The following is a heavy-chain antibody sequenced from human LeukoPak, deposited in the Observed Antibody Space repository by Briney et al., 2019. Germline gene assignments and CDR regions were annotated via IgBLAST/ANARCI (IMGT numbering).Heavy chain of an antibody. CDR1: GFTSSSYS. CDR2: ISSGSTYM. D-gene: IGHD6-6*01. Sequence: GGSLRLSCAASGFTSSSYSMNWVRQAPGKGLEWVSSISSGSTYMYYADSVKGRFTISGDNAQNSMYLQMNSLSAEDTAVYYCGRVGGRSKAAKGDAFDIWGQGTMVTVSS. V-gene: IGHV3-21*01. J-gene: IGHJ3*02. CDR3: GRVGGRSKAAKGDAFDI.